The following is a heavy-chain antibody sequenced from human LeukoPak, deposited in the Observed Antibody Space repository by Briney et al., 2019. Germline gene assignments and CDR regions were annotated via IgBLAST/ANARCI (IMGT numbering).Heavy chain of an antibody. V-gene: IGHV1-8*01. CDR3: ARDLRSWGYYDSSGYFPSDY. D-gene: IGHD3-22*01. CDR2: MNPNSGNT. CDR1: GYTFTSYD. Sequence: ASVKVSCKASGYTFTSYDINWVRQATGQGLEWMGWMNPNSGNTGYAQKFQGRVTITADKSTSTAYMELSRLRSDDTAVYYCARDLRSWGYYDSSGYFPSDYWGQGTLVTVSS. J-gene: IGHJ4*02.